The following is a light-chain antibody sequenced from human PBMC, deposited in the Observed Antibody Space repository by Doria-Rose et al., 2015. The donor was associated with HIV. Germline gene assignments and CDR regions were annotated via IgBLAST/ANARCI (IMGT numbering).Light chain of an antibody. CDR3: HQYGTSWT. Sequence: TQSPGTLSLSPGERAILSCRASQSFSSTYLAWYQQKPGQAPSLLIYDGSTRATGIPDRFSASGSGTDFTLTINRLEPEDVALYYCHQYGTSWTFGQGTKVEI. V-gene: IGKV3-20*01. J-gene: IGKJ1*01. CDR2: DGS. CDR1: QSFSSTY.